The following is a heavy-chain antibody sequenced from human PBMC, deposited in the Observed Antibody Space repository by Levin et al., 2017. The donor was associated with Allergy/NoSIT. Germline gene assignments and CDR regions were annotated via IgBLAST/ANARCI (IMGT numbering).Heavy chain of an antibody. CDR3: ARTNIAVAVYFDY. Sequence: KVSCKGSGYSFTSYWIGWVRQMPGKGLEWMGIIYPGDSDTRYSPSFQGQVTISADKSISTAYLQWSSLKASDTAMYYCARTNIAVAVYFDYWGQGTLVTVSS. CDR1: GYSFTSYW. J-gene: IGHJ4*02. D-gene: IGHD6-19*01. CDR2: IYPGDSDT. V-gene: IGHV5-51*01.